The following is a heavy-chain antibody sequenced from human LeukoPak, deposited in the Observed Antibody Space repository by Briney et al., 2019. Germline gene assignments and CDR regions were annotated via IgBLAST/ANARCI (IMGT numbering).Heavy chain of an antibody. V-gene: IGHV4-59*01. D-gene: IGHD3-22*01. J-gene: IGHJ6*03. CDR2: IYYSGST. Sequence: SETLSLTCTVSGGSISSYYWSWIRQPPGKGLEWIGYIYYSGSTNYNPSLKSRVTISVDTSKNQFSLKLSSVTAADTAVYYCARETYYYDSSGYYYWYMDVWGKGTTVTVSS. CDR1: GGSISSYY. CDR3: ARETYYYDSSGYYYWYMDV.